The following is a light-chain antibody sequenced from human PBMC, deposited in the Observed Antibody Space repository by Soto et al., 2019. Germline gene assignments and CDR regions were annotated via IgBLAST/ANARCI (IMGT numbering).Light chain of an antibody. CDR3: SSYTTSRTRV. Sequence: QSALTQPASVSGSPGQSITISCTGTSSDVGAYNYVSWYQHHPGKAPKLVIFDVTNRPSGVSNHFSGSKSGNTASLTISGLQAEDEADYYCSSYTTSRTRVFGGGTKLTVL. V-gene: IGLV2-14*03. CDR2: DVT. CDR1: SSDVGAYNY. J-gene: IGLJ2*01.